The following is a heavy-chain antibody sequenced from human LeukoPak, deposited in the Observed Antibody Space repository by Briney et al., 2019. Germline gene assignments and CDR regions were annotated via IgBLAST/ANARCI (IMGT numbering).Heavy chain of an antibody. CDR1: GYTFTGYY. CDR2: INPNSGGT. V-gene: IGHV1-2*06. CDR3: AREWNDDYYYGMDV. J-gene: IGHJ6*02. Sequence: ASVKVSCKASGYTFTGYYMHWARQAPGQGLEWMGRINPNSGGTNYAQKFQGRVTMTRDTSISTAYMELSRLRSDDTAVYYCAREWNDDYYYGMDVWGQGTTVTVSS. D-gene: IGHD1-1*01.